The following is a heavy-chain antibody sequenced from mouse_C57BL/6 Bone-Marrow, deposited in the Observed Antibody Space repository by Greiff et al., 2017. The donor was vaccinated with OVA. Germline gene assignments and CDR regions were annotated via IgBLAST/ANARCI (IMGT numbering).Heavy chain of an antibody. CDR1: GFNIKDDY. J-gene: IGHJ2*01. CDR2: IDPENGDT. CDR3: TTGGNSFDY. Sequence: EVQLVESGAELVRPGASVKLSCTASGFNIKDDYMHWVKQRPEQGLEWIGWIDPENGDTEYASKFQGKATITADTSSNTAYLQLSSLTSEDTAVYYCTTGGNSFDYWGQGTTLTVSS. V-gene: IGHV14-4*01.